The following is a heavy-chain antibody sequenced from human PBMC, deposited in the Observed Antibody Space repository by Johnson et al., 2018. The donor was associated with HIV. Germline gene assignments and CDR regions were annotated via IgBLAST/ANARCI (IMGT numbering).Heavy chain of an antibody. CDR3: ARVRAAAVSDAFDI. CDR2: INWNGGST. CDR1: GFNFDDYG. Sequence: VQLVESGGGVVRPGGSLRLSCADSGFNFDDYGMTWVRQAPGKGLEWVSGINWNGGSTGYADSVKGRFTIYRDNAKNSLYLQMNSLRADDTALYYCARVRAAAVSDAFDIWGQGTMVTVSS. V-gene: IGHV3-20*04. D-gene: IGHD6-13*01. J-gene: IGHJ3*02.